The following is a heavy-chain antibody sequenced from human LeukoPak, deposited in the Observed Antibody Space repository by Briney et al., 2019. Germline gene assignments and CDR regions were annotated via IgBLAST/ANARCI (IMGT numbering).Heavy chain of an antibody. CDR2: IKQDGSEK. V-gene: IGHV3-7*03. J-gene: IGHJ4*02. Sequence: GGSLRLSCAASGFTFSSYWMSWVRQAPGKGLEWVANIKQDGSEKYYVDSVKGRFTISRDNAKNSLYLQMNSLRAEDTAVYYCARGDGYAQLGGFDYWGQGTLVTVSS. CDR3: ARGDGYAQLGGFDY. CDR1: GFTFSSYW. D-gene: IGHD6-6*01.